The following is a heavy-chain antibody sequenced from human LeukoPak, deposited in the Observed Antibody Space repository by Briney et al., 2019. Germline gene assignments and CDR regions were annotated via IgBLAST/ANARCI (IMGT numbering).Heavy chain of an antibody. V-gene: IGHV1-8*01. Sequence: ASVKVSCKASGYTFTSYDINWVRQATRQGLEWMGWMNPNSGNTGYAQKFQGRVTMTRNTSISTAYMELSSLRSEDTAVYYCARGPPYYYDSSGYYSNWGQGTLVTVSS. CDR2: MNPNSGNT. D-gene: IGHD3-22*01. J-gene: IGHJ4*02. CDR1: GYTFTSYD. CDR3: ARGPPYYYDSSGYYSN.